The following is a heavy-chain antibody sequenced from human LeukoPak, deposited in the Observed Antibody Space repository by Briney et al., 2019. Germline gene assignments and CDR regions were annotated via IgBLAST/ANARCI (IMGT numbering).Heavy chain of an antibody. CDR3: ARDSAQPYSVYGKDY. V-gene: IGHV1-46*01. CDR2: INPSGGRT. Sequence: ASVKVSCKASGYTFASYYIHWVRQAPGQGLEWMGIINPSGGRTSYAQKFQGRVTMTRDTSTSTVHMDLSSLRSGDTAVYYCARDSAQPYSVYGKDYWGQGTLVTVSS. J-gene: IGHJ4*02. CDR1: GYTFASYY. D-gene: IGHD5/OR15-5a*01.